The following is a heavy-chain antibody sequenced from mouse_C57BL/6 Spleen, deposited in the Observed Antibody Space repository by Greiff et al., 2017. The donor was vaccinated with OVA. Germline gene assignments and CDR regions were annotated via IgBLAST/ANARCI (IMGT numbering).Heavy chain of an antibody. Sequence: QVQLKQPGAELVMPGASVKLSCKASGYTFTSYWMHWVKQRPGQGLEWIGEIDPSDSYTNYNQKFKGKSTLTVDKSSSTAYMQLSSLTSEDSAVYYCARGGAYWYFDVWGTGTTVTVSS. CDR2: IDPSDSYT. V-gene: IGHV1-69*01. CDR3: ARGGAYWYFDV. CDR1: GYTFTSYW. J-gene: IGHJ1*03.